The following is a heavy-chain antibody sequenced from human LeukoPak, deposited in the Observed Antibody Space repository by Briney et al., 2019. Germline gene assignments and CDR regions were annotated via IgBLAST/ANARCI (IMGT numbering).Heavy chain of an antibody. D-gene: IGHD6-19*01. CDR2: ISAYNGNT. Sequence: ASVKVSCKASGYTFTSYGISWVRQAPGQGLEWMGWISAYNGNTNYAQKLQGRVTMTTDTSTSTAYMELSSLRSEDMAVYYCARVFSGSLFDYWGQGTLVTVSS. CDR1: GYTFTSYG. J-gene: IGHJ4*02. V-gene: IGHV1-18*03. CDR3: ARVFSGSLFDY.